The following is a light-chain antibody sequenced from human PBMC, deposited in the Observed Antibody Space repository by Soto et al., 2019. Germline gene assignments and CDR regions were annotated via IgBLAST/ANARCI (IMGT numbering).Light chain of an antibody. V-gene: IGKV1-39*01. CDR1: QSISSS. CDR2: LAS. Sequence: DIQMTQSPSSLSASVGDRVTITCRASQSISSSLSWYQQRPGKAPHLLLYLASSLQSGVPSRFSGSGSGTDFTLTISSLQFEDFATYYGQQSYSTPYTFGQGTKLEIK. J-gene: IGKJ2*01. CDR3: QQSYSTPYT.